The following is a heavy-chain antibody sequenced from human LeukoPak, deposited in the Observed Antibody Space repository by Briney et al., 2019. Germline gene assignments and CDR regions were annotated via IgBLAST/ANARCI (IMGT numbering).Heavy chain of an antibody. CDR1: GYTFTAYY. D-gene: IGHD1-7*01. Sequence: GASVKVSCKASGYTFTAYYMHCVRQAPGQGLEWMGRINSNSGGTNYAQKFQGRVTMTRDTSISTAYMELSRLRSDDTAVDYCAREEFCITGTANKWGGCGYWGQGTLVTVSS. CDR2: INSNSGGT. J-gene: IGHJ4*02. CDR3: AREEFCITGTANKWGGCGY. V-gene: IGHV1-2*06.